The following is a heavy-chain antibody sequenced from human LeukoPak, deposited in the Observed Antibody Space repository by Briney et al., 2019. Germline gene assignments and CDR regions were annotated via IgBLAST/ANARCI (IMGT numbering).Heavy chain of an antibody. V-gene: IGHV3-30*18. J-gene: IGHJ3*02. CDR1: GFTFSSYG. CDR2: ISYDGSNK. Sequence: RPGGSLRLSCAASGFTFSSYGMHWVRQAPGKGLEWVAVISYDGSNKYYADSVKGRFTISRDNSKNTLYLQMNSLRAEDTAVYYCAKSVGPFLMIDAFDIWGQGTMVTVSS. D-gene: IGHD2-8*01. CDR3: AKSVGPFLMIDAFDI.